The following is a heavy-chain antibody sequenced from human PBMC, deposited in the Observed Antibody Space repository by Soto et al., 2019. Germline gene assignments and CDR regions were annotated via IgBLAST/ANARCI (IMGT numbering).Heavy chain of an antibody. CDR2: IYYSGST. D-gene: IGHD6-13*01. V-gene: IGHV4-59*01. CDR3: ARGAAAVAPNWFDP. Sequence: SETLSLTWTVSGGSISSYYWSWIRQPPGKGLEWIGYIYYSGSTNYNPSLKSRVTISVDTSKNQFSLKLSSVTAADTAVYYCARGAAAVAPNWFDPWGQGTLVTVSS. CDR1: GGSISSYY. J-gene: IGHJ5*02.